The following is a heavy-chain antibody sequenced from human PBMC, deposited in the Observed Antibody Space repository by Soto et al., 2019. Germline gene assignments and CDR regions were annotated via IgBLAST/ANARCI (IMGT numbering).Heavy chain of an antibody. CDR2: INHSGST. CDR3: ARGSPGAAAGSGY. V-gene: IGHV4-34*01. CDR1: GGSFSGYY. J-gene: IGHJ4*02. D-gene: IGHD6-13*01. Sequence: SETLSLTCAVYGGSFSGYYWSWIRQPPGKGLEWIGEINHSGSTNYNPSLKSRVTISVDTSKNQFSLKLSSVTAADTAVYYCARGSPGAAAGSGYWGQGTLVTVSS.